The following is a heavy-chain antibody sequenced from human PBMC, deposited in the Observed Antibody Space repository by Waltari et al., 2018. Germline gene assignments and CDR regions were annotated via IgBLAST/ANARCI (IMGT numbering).Heavy chain of an antibody. D-gene: IGHD3-3*01. CDR2: IYYKGST. J-gene: IGHJ3*02. V-gene: IGHV4-39*02. CDR3: ARRFGNAFDI. Sequence: QLQLQESGPGLVKPSETLSLICTVSGGSISRSSFPWDWIRQPPGKGLEWIGNIYYKGSTSYNPSLKSRVTISVDTSKNHLLLKLTSVSAADSSVYYCARRFGNAFDIWGQGIMVTVSS. CDR1: GGSISRSSFP.